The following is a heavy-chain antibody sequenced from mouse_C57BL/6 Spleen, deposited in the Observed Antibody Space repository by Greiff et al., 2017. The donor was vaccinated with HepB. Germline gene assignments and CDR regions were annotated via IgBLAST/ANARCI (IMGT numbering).Heavy chain of an antibody. D-gene: IGHD1-1*01. CDR1: GYTFTSYT. J-gene: IGHJ1*03. V-gene: IGHV1-4*01. CDR3: AAYYDGSRGARWYFDV. Sequence: VQLQQSGAELARPGASVKMSCKASGYTFTSYTMHWVKQRPGQGLEWIGYINPSSGYTKYNQKFKDKATVTADKSSSTAYMQLSSLTSEDSAVYYCAAYYDGSRGARWYFDVWGTGTTVTVSS. CDR2: INPSSGYT.